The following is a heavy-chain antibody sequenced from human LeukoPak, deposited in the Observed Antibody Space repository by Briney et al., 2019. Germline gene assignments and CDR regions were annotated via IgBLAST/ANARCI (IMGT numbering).Heavy chain of an antibody. CDR1: GFSVSGIH. V-gene: IGHV3-66*01. CDR2: LYSGGAT. J-gene: IGHJ5*02. D-gene: IGHD4-23*01. Sequence: GGSLRLSCAASGFSVSGIHMNWVRQAPGKDLEWVSGLYSGGATYYADSMGGRFTISRDPSKNTLYLQMTSLGVDDTAIYYCARGNGNVGGRLDPWGQGTRVTVSS. CDR3: ARGNGNVGGRLDP.